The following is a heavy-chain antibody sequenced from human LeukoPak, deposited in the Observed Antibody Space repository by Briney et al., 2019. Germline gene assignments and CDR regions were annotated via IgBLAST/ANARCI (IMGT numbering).Heavy chain of an antibody. CDR2: INHSGST. V-gene: IGHV4-34*01. Sequence: SETLSLTCAVYGGSFSGYYWSWIRQPPGKGLEWIGEINHSGSTNYNPSLKSRVTISVDTSKNQFSLKLSSVTAADTAVYYCARQGTYYYDSSDYFPDYWGQGTLVTVSS. CDR1: GGSFSGYY. J-gene: IGHJ4*02. CDR3: ARQGTYYYDSSDYFPDY. D-gene: IGHD3-22*01.